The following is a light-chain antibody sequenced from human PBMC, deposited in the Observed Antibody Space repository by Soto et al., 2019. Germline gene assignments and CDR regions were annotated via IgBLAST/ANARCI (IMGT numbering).Light chain of an antibody. J-gene: IGKJ5*01. Sequence: EIVLTPSPVTLSLSPGERATLSCRASQSVSSKLAWYQQKPGQAPRLLIYGASTRATGIPARFSGSGSGTEFTLTISSLQSEDFAVYYCQQYNNWPPITFGQGTRLENK. V-gene: IGKV3D-15*01. CDR3: QQYNNWPPIT. CDR2: GAS. CDR1: QSVSSK.